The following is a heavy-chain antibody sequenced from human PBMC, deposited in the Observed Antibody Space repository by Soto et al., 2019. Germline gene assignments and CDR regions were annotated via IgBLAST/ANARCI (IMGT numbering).Heavy chain of an antibody. J-gene: IGHJ6*02. V-gene: IGHV3-23*01. Sequence: EVQLLESGGGLVQPGGSLRLSCAASGFTFSSCAMGWVRQAPGKGLEWVSDIIDSGGSTYYADSVKGRFTISRDNSKSTLYLQMNSLRAEDTALYYCAKGRSYYYYYGVDVWGQGTTVTFSS. CDR1: GFTFSSCA. CDR3: AKGRSYYYYYGVDV. CDR2: IIDSGGST.